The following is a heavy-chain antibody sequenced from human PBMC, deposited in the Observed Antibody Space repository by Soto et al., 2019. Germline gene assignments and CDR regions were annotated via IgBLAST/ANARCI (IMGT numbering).Heavy chain of an antibody. J-gene: IGHJ4*02. CDR3: AKEGSSGWPFDH. CDR2: IDSDGTTI. D-gene: IGHD6-19*01. CDR1: GFMFSVYW. Sequence: EVQLVESGGGLVQPGGSLRLSCAASGFMFSVYWMHWVRQVPGKGLVWVSRIDSDGTTINYADSVKGRFTISRDNAKNTVYLQMNSLRAEDTAVYYCAKEGSSGWPFDHWGQGTLVTVSS. V-gene: IGHV3-74*01.